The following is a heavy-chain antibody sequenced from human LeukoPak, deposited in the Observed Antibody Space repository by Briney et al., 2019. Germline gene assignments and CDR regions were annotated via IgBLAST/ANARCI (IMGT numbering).Heavy chain of an antibody. Sequence: ASVKVSCKASGYTFTSYYMHWVRQAPGQGLEWMGIINPSGGSTSYAQKFQGRVTMTRDMSTSTVYMELSSLRSEDTAVYYCARDARVVAATDACYYYYYMDVWGKGTTVTVSS. CDR3: ARDARVVAATDACYYYYYMDV. J-gene: IGHJ6*03. V-gene: IGHV1-46*01. D-gene: IGHD2-15*01. CDR2: INPSGGST. CDR1: GYTFTSYY.